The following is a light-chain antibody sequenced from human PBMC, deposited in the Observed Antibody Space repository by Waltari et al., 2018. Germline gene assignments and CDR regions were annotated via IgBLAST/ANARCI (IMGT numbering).Light chain of an antibody. Sequence: NVILTQPHSVSEFPGKTVTITCTTSSGRIATHSVQWSQHRPGSGPTTVIYEDTQSPPGVPARFSGSIDSSSNSAALTISGLQPEDEADYYCQSYDDFDWIFGGGTKLTVL. CDR1: SGRIATHS. V-gene: IGLV6-57*02. J-gene: IGLJ3*02. CDR3: QSYDDFDWI. CDR2: EDT.